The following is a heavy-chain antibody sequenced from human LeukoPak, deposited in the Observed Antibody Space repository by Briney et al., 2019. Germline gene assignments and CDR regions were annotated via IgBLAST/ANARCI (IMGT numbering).Heavy chain of an antibody. Sequence: GGSLRLSCAASGFTFSSYWMHWVRQAPGKGLVWVSRINSDGSSTRYADSVKGRFTISRDNAKNSLYLQMNSLRAEDTAVYYCARDDPYYYDSSGYCDYWGQGTLVTVSS. J-gene: IGHJ4*02. V-gene: IGHV3-74*01. CDR2: INSDGSST. CDR3: ARDDPYYYDSSGYCDY. D-gene: IGHD3-22*01. CDR1: GFTFSSYW.